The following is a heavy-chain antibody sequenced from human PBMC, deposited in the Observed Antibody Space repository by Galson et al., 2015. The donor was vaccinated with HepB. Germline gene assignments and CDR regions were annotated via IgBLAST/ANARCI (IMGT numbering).Heavy chain of an antibody. V-gene: IGHV3-33*01. J-gene: IGHJ6*02. CDR2: IWYDESNK. CDR1: GFIFSNYG. CDR3: ARAGREELDYDDSSGFMFHGMDV. D-gene: IGHD3-22*01. Sequence: SLRLSCAGSGFIFSNYGMHWVRQAPGKGLEWVAVIWYDESNKFYGDSVKGRFTISRDNSKNTVFLEMKSLRVEDTSVYYCARAGREELDYDDSSGFMFHGMDVWGQGTTVSVSS.